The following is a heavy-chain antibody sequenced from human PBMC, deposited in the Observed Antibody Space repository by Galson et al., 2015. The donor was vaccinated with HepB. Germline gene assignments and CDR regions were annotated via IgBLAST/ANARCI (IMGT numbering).Heavy chain of an antibody. V-gene: IGHV5-51*01. D-gene: IGHD5-12*01. Sequence: QSGAEVKQPGESLKISCKGSGYRFPSYWIGWVRQMPGKGLAWMGIIYPGDSDTRYSPSFQGQVTISADKSINTAYLQWSSLKASDTAMYYCVRVVATIPDAFDIWGQGTMVTVSS. CDR1: GYRFPSYW. CDR3: VRVVATIPDAFDI. CDR2: IYPGDSDT. J-gene: IGHJ3*02.